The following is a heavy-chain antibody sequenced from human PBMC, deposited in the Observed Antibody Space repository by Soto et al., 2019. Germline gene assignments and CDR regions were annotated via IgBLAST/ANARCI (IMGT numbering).Heavy chain of an antibody. CDR1: GYTFTSYA. V-gene: IGHV1-18*01. Sequence: GASVKVSCKASGYTFTSYAMHWVRQAPGQRLEWMGWISAYNGNTNYAQKLQGRVTMTTDTSTSTAYMELRSLRSDDTAVYYCARSGQQLKHDYWGQGTLVTVSS. D-gene: IGHD6-13*01. J-gene: IGHJ4*02. CDR3: ARSGQQLKHDY. CDR2: ISAYNGNT.